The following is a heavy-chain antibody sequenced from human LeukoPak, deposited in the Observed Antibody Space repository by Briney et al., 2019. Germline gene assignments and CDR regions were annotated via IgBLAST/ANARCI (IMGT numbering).Heavy chain of an antibody. J-gene: IGHJ4*02. CDR1: EFTFSSYA. CDR3: AKSRGIGDSSGYYFRTNYFDY. Sequence: GGSLRLSCAASEFTFSSYAMHWVRQAPGKGLEWVAVISSDGSNKYYADSVKGRFTVSRDNSKNTLYLQMNSLRAEDTAVYCCAKSRGIGDSSGYYFRTNYFDYWGQGTLVTVSS. V-gene: IGHV3-30-3*02. D-gene: IGHD3-22*01. CDR2: ISSDGSNK.